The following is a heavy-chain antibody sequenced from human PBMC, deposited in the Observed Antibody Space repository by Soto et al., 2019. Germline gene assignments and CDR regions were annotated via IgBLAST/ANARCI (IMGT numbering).Heavy chain of an antibody. V-gene: IGHV3-9*01. CDR3: AKDRGGSYYSGMDV. CDR2: ISWNSGSI. CDR1: AFTFDDYA. D-gene: IGHD3-16*01. Sequence: GGSLRLSCAASAFTFDDYAMHWVRQAPGKGLEWVSGISWNSGSIAYADSVKGRFTISRDNAKNSLYLQMSSLRPEDTALYYCAKDRGGSYYSGMDVWGQGTTVTVSS. J-gene: IGHJ6*02.